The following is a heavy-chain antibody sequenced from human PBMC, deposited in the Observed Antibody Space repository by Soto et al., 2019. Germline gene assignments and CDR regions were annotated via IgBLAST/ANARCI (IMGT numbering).Heavy chain of an antibody. D-gene: IGHD4-4*01. Sequence: SETLSLTCAVYGGSFSGYYWSWIRQPPGKGLEWIGEINHSGSTNYNPSFKSRVTISVDTSKNQFSLKLSSVTAADTAVYYCARHQTPPVTYSPQLYFDYWGQGTLVTVSS. CDR2: INHSGST. CDR3: ARHQTPPVTYSPQLYFDY. CDR1: GGSFSGYY. V-gene: IGHV4-34*01. J-gene: IGHJ4*02.